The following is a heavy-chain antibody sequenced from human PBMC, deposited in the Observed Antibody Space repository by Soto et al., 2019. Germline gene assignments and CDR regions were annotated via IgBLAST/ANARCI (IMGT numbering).Heavy chain of an antibody. CDR2: ISGSGWST. J-gene: IGHJ6*02. CDR1: GFTFSSYA. CDR3: AKGGDSSGYYYWGYYYYGMDV. Sequence: GGSLRLSCAASGFTFSSYAMSWVRQAPGKGLEWVSAISGSGWSTYYADSVKGRLTISRDNSKNTLYLQMNSLRAEDTAVYYCAKGGDSSGYYYWGYYYYGMDVWGQGTTVTVSS. D-gene: IGHD3-22*01. V-gene: IGHV3-23*01.